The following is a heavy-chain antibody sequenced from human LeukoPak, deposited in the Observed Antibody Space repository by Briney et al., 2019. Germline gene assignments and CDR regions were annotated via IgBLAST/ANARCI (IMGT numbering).Heavy chain of an antibody. Sequence: SEALSLTCTVSGGSINNYYWSWIRQPPGKGLEWIGYIYYTGSATYNPSLKGRVTMSVDASKNQVSLKLNSVTAADTAVYFCARDHHGSSYWGQGTLVAVSS. CDR2: IYYTGSA. CDR3: ARDHHGSSY. J-gene: IGHJ4*02. D-gene: IGHD6-13*01. CDR1: GGSINNYY. V-gene: IGHV4-59*01.